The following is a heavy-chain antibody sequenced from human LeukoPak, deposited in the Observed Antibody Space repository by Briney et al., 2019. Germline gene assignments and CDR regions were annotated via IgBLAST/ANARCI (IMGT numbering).Heavy chain of an antibody. D-gene: IGHD5-12*01. CDR1: GFTFIDYS. CDR2: VGISSGNT. J-gene: IGHJ4*02. CDR3: ARDHRYAFDN. V-gene: IGHV3-48*04. Sequence: QPGGSLRLSCAASGFTFIDYSMNWVRQAPGKGLEWISYVGISSGNTKYADSVKGRFTISGDSAKNLVFLQMNSLRVEDTAVYYCARDHRYAFDNWGQGTLVTVSS.